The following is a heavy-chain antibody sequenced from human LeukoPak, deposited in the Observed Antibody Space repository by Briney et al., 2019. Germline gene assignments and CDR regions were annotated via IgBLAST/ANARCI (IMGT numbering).Heavy chain of an antibody. CDR1: GGTFSSYA. D-gene: IGHD6-13*01. V-gene: IGHV1-69*01. Sequence: ASVKVSCKASGGTFSSYAISGVRQAPGQGLEWMGGIIPIFGTANYAQKFQGRVTITADQSTSTAYMELSSLRSEDTAVYCCARVSRPAIAAAGTLSYFDYWCQGTLVTVSS. CDR2: IIPIFGTA. CDR3: ARVSRPAIAAAGTLSYFDY. J-gene: IGHJ4*02.